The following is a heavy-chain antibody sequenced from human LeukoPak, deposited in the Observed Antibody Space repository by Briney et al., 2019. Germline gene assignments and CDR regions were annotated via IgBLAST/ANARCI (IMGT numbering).Heavy chain of an antibody. V-gene: IGHV4-39*01. CDR2: IYSSGST. Sequence: SETLSLTCTVSGGSISSSSYYWGWIRQPPGKGLEWIGSIYSSGSTYYNASLQSRVTISIETSKNQISLRLNSVTAADTAMYYCAKSGGYGLIDYWGQGTLVTVSS. J-gene: IGHJ4*02. CDR1: GGSISSSSYY. CDR3: AKSGGYGLIDY. D-gene: IGHD1-26*01.